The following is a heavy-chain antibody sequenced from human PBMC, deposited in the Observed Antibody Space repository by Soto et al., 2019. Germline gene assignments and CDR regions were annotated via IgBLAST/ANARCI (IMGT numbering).Heavy chain of an antibody. CDR3: ARVHTEVLPAIIPHYYGMDV. J-gene: IGHJ6*02. Sequence: GGSLRLSCVGSGFTFKNYEMNWVRQAPGKGLERVSYISGSGSKIYYADSVKGRLTISRDNAKNSLYLQMNSPRGKDKGVYFFARVHTEVLPAIIPHYYGMDVWGQGTTVTVSS. CDR1: GFTFKNYE. D-gene: IGHD2-2*01. CDR2: ISGSGSKI. V-gene: IGHV3-48*03.